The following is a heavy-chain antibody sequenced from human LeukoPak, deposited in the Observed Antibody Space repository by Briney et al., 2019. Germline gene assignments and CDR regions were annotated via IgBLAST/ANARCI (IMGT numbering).Heavy chain of an antibody. CDR2: ISAYNGDT. V-gene: IGHV1-18*01. CDR3: ARDPSNSSGYHAHFDS. Sequence: GASVKVSCKASGYTFTNHGISWVRQAPGQGLEWMGWISAYNGDTVYAQNLQGRVTMTTDTSTTTAYMELRSLRSDDTAMYYCARDPSNSSGYHAHFDSWGQGTLVTVSS. J-gene: IGHJ4*02. D-gene: IGHD3-22*01. CDR1: GYTFTNHG.